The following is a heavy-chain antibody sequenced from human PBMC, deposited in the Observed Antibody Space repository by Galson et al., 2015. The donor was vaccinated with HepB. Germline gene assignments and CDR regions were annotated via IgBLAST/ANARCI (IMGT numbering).Heavy chain of an antibody. Sequence: SLRLSCAASGFTFNNDWMSWVRQAPGKGLEWVGRIKSKAEDETTIYAAPVKGRFTISRDDSKNTRYLQMNSLTTEDTAVYYCATTSGCGYGESTDAIDCWGQGSLFSGPS. D-gene: IGHD1-26*01. CDR1: GFTFNNDW. V-gene: IGHV3-15*01. J-gene: IGHJ4*02. CDR2: IKSKAEDETT. CDR3: ATTSGCGYGESTDAIDC.